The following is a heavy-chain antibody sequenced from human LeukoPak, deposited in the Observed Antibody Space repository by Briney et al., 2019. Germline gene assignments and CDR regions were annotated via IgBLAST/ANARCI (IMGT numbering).Heavy chain of an antibody. V-gene: IGHV1-69*13. D-gene: IGHD3-10*01. CDR1: GGTLSSYA. J-gene: IGHJ3*02. CDR3: AREGSRGDAFDI. CDR2: IIPIFGTA. Sequence: SVKVSCKASGGTLSSYAISWVRQAPGQGLEWMGGIIPIFGTANYAQKFQGRVTITADESTSTAYMELSSLRSEDTAVYYCAREGSRGDAFDIWGQGTMVTVSS.